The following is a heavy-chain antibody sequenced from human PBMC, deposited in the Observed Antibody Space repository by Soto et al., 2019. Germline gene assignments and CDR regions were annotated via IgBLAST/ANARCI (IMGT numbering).Heavy chain of an antibody. CDR2: INHSGST. D-gene: IGHD4-4*01. J-gene: IGHJ6*03. CDR3: ARGRLHIYYYYYYMDV. V-gene: IGHV4-34*01. Sequence: PSETLSLTCAVYGGSFSGYYWSWIRQPPGKGLEWIGEINHSGSTNYNPSLKSRVTISVDTSKNQFSLKLSSVTAADTAVYYCARGRLHIYYYYYYMDVWGKGTTVTVSS. CDR1: GGSFSGYY.